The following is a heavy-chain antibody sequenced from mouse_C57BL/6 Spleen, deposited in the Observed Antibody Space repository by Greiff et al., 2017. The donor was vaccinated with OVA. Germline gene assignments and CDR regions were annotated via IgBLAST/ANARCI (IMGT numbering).Heavy chain of an antibody. CDR2: IDPSDSYT. CDR3: ARSNRFDY. Sequence: VQLQQPGAELVRPGTSVKLSCKASGYTFTSYWMHWVKQRPGQGLEWIGVIDPSDSYTNYNQKFKGKATLTVDTSSSTAYMQLSSLTSEDSAVYYCARSNRFDYWGQGTTLTVSS. V-gene: IGHV1-59*01. J-gene: IGHJ2*01. D-gene: IGHD2-5*01. CDR1: GYTFTSYW.